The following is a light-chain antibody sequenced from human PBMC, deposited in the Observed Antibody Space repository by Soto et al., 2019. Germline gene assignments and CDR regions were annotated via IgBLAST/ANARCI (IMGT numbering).Light chain of an antibody. CDR1: QSVLYSSNNKNY. V-gene: IGKV4-1*01. J-gene: IGKJ1*01. CDR3: QQYYGSPPWT. CDR2: WAS. Sequence: DIVMTQSPDSLAVSLGERATINCKSSQSVLYSSNNKNYLAWYQQKPGQPPKLLVYWASTRESGVPDRFSGSGSGTDFTPPISSLQAEDVAVYYCQQYYGSPPWTFGQGTKVEIK.